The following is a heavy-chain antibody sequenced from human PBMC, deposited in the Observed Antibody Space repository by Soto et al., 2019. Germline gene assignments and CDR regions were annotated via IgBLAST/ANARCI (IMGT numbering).Heavy chain of an antibody. CDR3: ARDDTPNYDSSGYYYGSFDY. D-gene: IGHD3-22*01. J-gene: IGHJ4*02. V-gene: IGHV3-30-3*01. CDR2: ISYDGSNK. Sequence: QVQLVESGGGVVQPGRSLRLSCAASGFTFSSYAMHWVRQAPGKGLEWVAVISYDGSNKYYADSVKGRFTISRDNSKNTLYLQMNSLRAEDTAVYYCARDDTPNYDSSGYYYGSFDYWGQGTLVTVSS. CDR1: GFTFSSYA.